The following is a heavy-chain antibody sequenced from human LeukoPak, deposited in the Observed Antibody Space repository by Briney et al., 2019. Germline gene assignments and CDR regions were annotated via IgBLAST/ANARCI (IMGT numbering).Heavy chain of an antibody. J-gene: IGHJ4*02. Sequence: GRSLTLSCTASRFTFGDYAMSWVRQAPGKGLEWVGFIRRKAYGSTTEYAASVKGRFTISRDDSKSIAYLQMNSLKTEDTAVYYCTRAGTDDGDYLDYWGQGTLVSVSS. CDR1: RFTFGDYA. CDR3: TRAGTDDGDYLDY. D-gene: IGHD4-17*01. CDR2: IRRKAYGSTT. V-gene: IGHV3-49*04.